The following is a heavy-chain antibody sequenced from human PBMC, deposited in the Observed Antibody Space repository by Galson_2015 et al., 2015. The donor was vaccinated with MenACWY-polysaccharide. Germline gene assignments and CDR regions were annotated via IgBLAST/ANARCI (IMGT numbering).Heavy chain of an antibody. D-gene: IGHD1-26*01. J-gene: IGHJ4*02. V-gene: IGHV1-8*01. CDR1: GYKFSSYD. Sequence: SVKVSCKASGYKFSSYDINWVRQASGQGLEWMGWMNPSSGNAGYAQKFQGRLTMTRDTSTSTAYMELTSLRYEDTAVYYCARVVRRKCSYSEYLGQGTLVTVSS. CDR3: ARVVRRKCSYSEY. CDR2: MNPSSGNA.